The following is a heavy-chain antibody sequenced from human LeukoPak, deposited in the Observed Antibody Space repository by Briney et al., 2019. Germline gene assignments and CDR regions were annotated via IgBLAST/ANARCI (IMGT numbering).Heavy chain of an antibody. Sequence: GGSLRLSCAASGFTFSSYSMNWVRQAPGKGLEWVSYISSSSSTIYYADSVKGRFTISRDNAKNSLYLQMNSLRAEDTALYYCAKDMLEAYCGGDCLSGAFDIWGQGTMVTVSS. V-gene: IGHV3-48*04. D-gene: IGHD2-21*02. CDR3: AKDMLEAYCGGDCLSGAFDI. CDR2: ISSSSSTI. J-gene: IGHJ3*02. CDR1: GFTFSSYS.